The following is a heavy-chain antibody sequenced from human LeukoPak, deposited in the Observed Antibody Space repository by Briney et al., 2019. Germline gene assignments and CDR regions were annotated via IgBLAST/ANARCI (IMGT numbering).Heavy chain of an antibody. V-gene: IGHV4-31*03. J-gene: IGHJ5*02. CDR3: AKLLRWPTHNWFDP. CDR2: IYYSGST. D-gene: IGHD4-23*01. CDR1: GGSISSSSYY. Sequence: SETLSLTCTVSGGSISSSSYYWGWIRQPPGKGLEWIGYIYYSGSTYYNPSLKSRVTISVDTSKNQFSLKLSSVTAADTAVYYCAKLLRWPTHNWFDPWGQGTLVTVSS.